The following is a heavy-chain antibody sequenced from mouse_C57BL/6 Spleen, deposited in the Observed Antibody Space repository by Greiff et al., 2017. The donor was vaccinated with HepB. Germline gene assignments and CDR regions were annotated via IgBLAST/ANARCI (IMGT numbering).Heavy chain of an antibody. D-gene: IGHD2-1*01. V-gene: IGHV1-80*01. J-gene: IGHJ3*01. Sequence: VQLVESGAELVKPGASVKISCKASGYAFSSYWMNWVKQRPGKGLEWIGQIYPGDGDTNYNGKFKGKATLTADKSSSTAYMQLSSLTSEDSAVYFCARGGIYSKSGFAYWGQGTLVTVSA. CDR2: IYPGDGDT. CDR1: GYAFSSYW. CDR3: ARGGIYSKSGFAY.